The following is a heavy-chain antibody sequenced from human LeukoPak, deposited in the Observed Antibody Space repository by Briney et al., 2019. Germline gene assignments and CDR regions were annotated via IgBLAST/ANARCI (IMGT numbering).Heavy chain of an antibody. V-gene: IGHV3-11*04. CDR1: GFTFSDYY. J-gene: IGHJ4*02. CDR3: ARDIEPDGYNSGLFDY. D-gene: IGHD5-24*01. CDR2: ISSSGSTI. Sequence: TGGSLRLSCAASGFTFSDYYMSWIRQAPGKGLEWVSYISSSGSTIYYADSVKGRFTISRDNAKNSLYLQMNSLRAEDTAVYYCARDIEPDGYNSGLFDYWGQGTLVTVSS.